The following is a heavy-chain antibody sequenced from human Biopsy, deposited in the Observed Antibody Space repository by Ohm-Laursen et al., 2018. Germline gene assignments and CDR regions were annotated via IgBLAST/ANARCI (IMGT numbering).Heavy chain of an antibody. CDR1: GDSFTSYA. J-gene: IGHJ5*02. CDR3: ARGEGSSWFDP. Sequence: SVTVSCKASGDSFTSYAIGWVRQAPGQGLEWMGGIIPIPNVATYAQKLQGRITITADKSTSTAYMELNSRTSDDTAVYFGARGEGSSWFDPWGHGTLVTVSS. CDR2: IIPIPNVA. V-gene: IGHV1-69*10. D-gene: IGHD1-26*01.